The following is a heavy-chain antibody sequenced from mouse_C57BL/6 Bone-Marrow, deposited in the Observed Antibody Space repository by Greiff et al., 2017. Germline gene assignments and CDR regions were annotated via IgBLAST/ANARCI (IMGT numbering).Heavy chain of an antibody. CDR3: ARGGPDDY. J-gene: IGHJ4*01. CDR2: IDPSDSAT. CDR1: GYTFTSYW. Sequence: QVQLQQPGAELVRPGSSVKLSCKASGYTFTSYWMHWVKQRPIQGLEWIGNIDPSDSATHYNQKFKDKATLTVDKSSSTAYMQLSSLTSEDSAVYYCARGGPDDYWGQGTSVTVSS. V-gene: IGHV1-52*01.